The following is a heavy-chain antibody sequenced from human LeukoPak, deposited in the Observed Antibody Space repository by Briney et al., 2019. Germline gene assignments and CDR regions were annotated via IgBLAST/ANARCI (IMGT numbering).Heavy chain of an antibody. Sequence: PGGSLRPSCAASGFTFSSYEMNWVRQAPGKGLEWVSYISSSGSTIYYADSVKGRFTISRDNAKNSLYLQMNSLRAEDTAVYYCARVVSYGYEFDYWGQGTLVTVSS. CDR3: ARVVSYGYEFDY. V-gene: IGHV3-48*03. CDR1: GFTFSSYE. CDR2: ISSSGSTI. D-gene: IGHD5-18*01. J-gene: IGHJ4*02.